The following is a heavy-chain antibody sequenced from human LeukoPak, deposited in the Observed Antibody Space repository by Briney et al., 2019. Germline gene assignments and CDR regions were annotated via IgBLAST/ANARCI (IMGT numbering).Heavy chain of an antibody. CDR3: ARGFKYYDILTGYYSGVTFDY. CDR1: GGSISSYY. J-gene: IGHJ4*02. Sequence: SETLSLTCTVSGGSISSYYWSWIRQPPEKGLEWIGYIYYSGSTNYNPSLKSRVTISVDTSKNQFSLKLSSVTAADTDVYYCARGFKYYDILTGYYSGVTFDYWGQGTLVTVSS. CDR2: IYYSGST. D-gene: IGHD3-9*01. V-gene: IGHV4-59*01.